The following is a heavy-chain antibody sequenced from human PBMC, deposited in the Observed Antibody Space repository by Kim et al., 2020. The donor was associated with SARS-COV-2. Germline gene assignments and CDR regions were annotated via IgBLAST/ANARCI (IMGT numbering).Heavy chain of an antibody. V-gene: IGHV3-21*01. J-gene: IGHJ4*02. CDR1: GFTFIIYS. CDR3: ARDHLQTFDY. CDR2: MTSRSSYI. D-gene: IGHD4-4*01. Sequence: GGSLRLSCAASGFTFIIYSMNLVRHAQGKGMEWFSSMTSRSSYIYYADSVKGRFTISRDNAKNSLYLQMNSLRAEDTAVYYCARDHLQTFDYWGQGTLVTVSS.